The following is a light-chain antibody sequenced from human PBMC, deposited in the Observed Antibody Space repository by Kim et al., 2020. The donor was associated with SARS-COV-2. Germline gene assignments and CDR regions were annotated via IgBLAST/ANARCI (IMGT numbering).Light chain of an antibody. J-gene: IGKJ1*01. CDR3: QQYNNWRWT. Sequence: EILMTQSPAPLSVSPGERATLSCRASQSVSSNLAWYQQIPGQSPRLLIYGASTRATGIPARFSGSGSGTEFTLTISSLQSEDFAVYYCQQYNNWRWTFGQGTKVDIK. CDR2: GAS. V-gene: IGKV3-15*01. CDR1: QSVSSN.